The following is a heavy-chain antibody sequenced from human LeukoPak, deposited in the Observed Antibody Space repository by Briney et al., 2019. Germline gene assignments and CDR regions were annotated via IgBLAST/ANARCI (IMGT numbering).Heavy chain of an antibody. D-gene: IGHD1-26*01. CDR1: GGSIFSSY. J-gene: IGHJ4*02. CDR2: FYYSGRS. CDR3: ATRLYSGEYSYYFDN. V-gene: IGHV4-59*08. Sequence: PSETLSLTCTVSGGSIFSSYWSWIRQPPGKGLEWIGYFYYSGRSNYNPFLKSRVTISLDTAKNQFSLKLSSVTAADTAIYFCATRLYSGEYSYYFDNWGQGALVTVSS.